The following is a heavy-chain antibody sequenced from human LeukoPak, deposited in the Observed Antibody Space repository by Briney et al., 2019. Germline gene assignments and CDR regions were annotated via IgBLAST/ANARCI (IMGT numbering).Heavy chain of an antibody. CDR2: ISNSGSII. D-gene: IGHD2-21*01. V-gene: IGHV3-11*04. Sequence: GGSLRLSCAASGFSFGDYYMNWMRQSPGKGLDWVSYISNSGSIIYYADSVKGRFTISRDNAKNSLYLQMNSLRAEDMAVYYCARQIVGGFDIWGQGTMVTVSS. J-gene: IGHJ3*02. CDR3: ARQIVGGFDI. CDR1: GFSFGDYY.